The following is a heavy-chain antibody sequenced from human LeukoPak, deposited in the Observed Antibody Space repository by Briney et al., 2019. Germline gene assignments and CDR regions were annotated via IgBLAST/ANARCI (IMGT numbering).Heavy chain of an antibody. V-gene: IGHV3-74*01. CDR2: ILGDGSIT. CDR1: GFTFSSYW. CDR3: ARTSEGGYFDY. J-gene: IGHJ4*02. Sequence: PGGSLRLSCAVSGFTFSSYWMHWVRQAPGKGLVWVSRILGDGSITTYADSVKGRFTISRDNAKNTLYLQMNSLRAEDTAVYYCARTSEGGYFDYWGQGTLVTVSS.